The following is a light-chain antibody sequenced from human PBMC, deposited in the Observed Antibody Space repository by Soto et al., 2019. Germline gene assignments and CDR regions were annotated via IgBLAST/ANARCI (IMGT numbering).Light chain of an antibody. CDR2: ANS. CDR1: TSNIGAGYD. CDR3: QSYDSSLSGSEV. J-gene: IGLJ2*01. V-gene: IGLV1-40*01. Sequence: QSVLTQPPSVSGAPGQRITICCTGSTSNIGAGYDVHWYQQLPGTAPKLLIYANSNRPSGVPDRFSGSKSGTSASLAITGLQADDEADYYCQSYDSSLSGSEVFGGGTKLTVL.